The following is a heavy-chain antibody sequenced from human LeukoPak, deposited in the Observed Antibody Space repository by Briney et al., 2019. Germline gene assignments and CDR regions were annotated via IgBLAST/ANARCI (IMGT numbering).Heavy chain of an antibody. CDR1: GDSIRNYY. Sequence: SETLSLTCSVSGDSIRNYYWSWLRQPPGKGLEWIGDFHYSESTTYNPSLRSRVTISGDTSRNQISLQLYSVSAADTAVYFCSRDRTTITRGAFDIWGRGTMVTVSS. CDR3: SRDRTTITRGAFDI. J-gene: IGHJ3*02. D-gene: IGHD4-11*01. V-gene: IGHV4-59*01. CDR2: FHYSEST.